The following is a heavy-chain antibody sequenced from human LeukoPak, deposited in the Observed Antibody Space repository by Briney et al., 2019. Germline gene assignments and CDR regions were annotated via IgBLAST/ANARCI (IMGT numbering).Heavy chain of an antibody. D-gene: IGHD2-2*01. Sequence: SETLSLTCTVSGDSISSHYWSWIRQPPGKGLEWIAYIYDTGTTVSNPYLKSRVSMSLDRSKNEFSLQLTSVTAADTAVYYCAGICCSSGYYFDYWGQGTLVTVSS. CDR2: IYDTGTT. V-gene: IGHV4-59*11. J-gene: IGHJ4*02. CDR3: AGICCSSGYYFDY. CDR1: GDSISSHY.